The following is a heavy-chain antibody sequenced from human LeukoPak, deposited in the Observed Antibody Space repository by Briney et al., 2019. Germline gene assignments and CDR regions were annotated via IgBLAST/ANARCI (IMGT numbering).Heavy chain of an antibody. J-gene: IGHJ4*02. Sequence: GGSLRLSCAASGFTFSSYEMSWVRQAPGKGLEWVSYISSSGSTIYYADSVKGRFTISRDNAKNSLYLQMNSLRAEDTAVYYCAREGNNWNHFDYWGQGTLVTVSS. D-gene: IGHD1-20*01. V-gene: IGHV3-48*03. CDR1: GFTFSSYE. CDR2: ISSSGSTI. CDR3: AREGNNWNHFDY.